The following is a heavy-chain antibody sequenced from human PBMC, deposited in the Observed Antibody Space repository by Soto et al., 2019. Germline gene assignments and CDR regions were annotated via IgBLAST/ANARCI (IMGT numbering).Heavy chain of an antibody. J-gene: IGHJ6*02. CDR3: ARDGHYDILTGYYYYGMDV. CDR2: ISSSSSTI. D-gene: IGHD3-9*01. Sequence: EVQLVESGGGLVQPGGSLRLSCAASGFTFSSYSMNWVRQAPGKGLEWVSYISSSSSTIYYADSVKGRFTISRDNAKNSLYLQMNSLRDEDTAVYYCARDGHYDILTGYYYYGMDVWGHGTTVTVSS. CDR1: GFTFSSYS. V-gene: IGHV3-48*02.